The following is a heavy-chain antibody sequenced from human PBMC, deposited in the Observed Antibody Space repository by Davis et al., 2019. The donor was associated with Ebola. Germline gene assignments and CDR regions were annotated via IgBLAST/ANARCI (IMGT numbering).Heavy chain of an antibody. V-gene: IGHV3-13*01. Sequence: GESLKISCAASGFTFSSYDMHWVRQATGKGLEWVSAIGTAGDTYYPGTVKGRFTISRENAKNSLYLQMNSLRAGDTAVYYCARAGYDFWSGYYRQPLSYYYYGMDVWGQGTTVTVSS. CDR1: GFTFSSYD. CDR2: IGTAGDT. D-gene: IGHD3-3*01. J-gene: IGHJ6*02. CDR3: ARAGYDFWSGYYRQPLSYYYYGMDV.